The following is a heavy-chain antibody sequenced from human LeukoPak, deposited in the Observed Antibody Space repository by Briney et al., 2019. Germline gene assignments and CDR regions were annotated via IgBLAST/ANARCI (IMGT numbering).Heavy chain of an antibody. J-gene: IGHJ1*01. CDR3: ARVYWHDNGEYFQH. Sequence: PGGSLRLSCAASGFTVSSHYMSWVRQAPGKGLEWVLVIYSDDSTYSADSLKGGFTISRDISKNTLFLQMNSLRAEDTAVYYCARVYWHDNGEYFQHWGQGTLVTVSS. CDR2: IYSDDST. D-gene: IGHD3-16*01. V-gene: IGHV3-66*01. CDR1: GFTVSSHY.